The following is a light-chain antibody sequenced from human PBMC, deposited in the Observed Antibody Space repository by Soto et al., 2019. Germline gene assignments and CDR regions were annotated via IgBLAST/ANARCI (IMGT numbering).Light chain of an antibody. CDR3: QQHSNWPYT. CDR2: DAS. J-gene: IGKJ2*01. CDR1: QSVSSY. V-gene: IGKV3-11*01. Sequence: EIVLTQSPATLSLSPGERATLSCRASQSVSSYLAWYQQRPGQAPRLLIYDASNRATGIPARFRGSGSGTDFTLTISGLEPEDFAVYYCQQHSNWPYTFGQGTLVE.